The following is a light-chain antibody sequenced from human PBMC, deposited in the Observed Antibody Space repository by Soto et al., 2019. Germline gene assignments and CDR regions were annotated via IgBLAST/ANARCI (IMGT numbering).Light chain of an antibody. CDR2: WAS. J-gene: IGKJ2*01. Sequence: DIVMTQSPDSLAVSLGERATINCKSSQSVLYSSNNKNYLAWYQQRPGQPPKLLIYWASTRESGVPDRFSGSGSGTDFTLTIISLQAEDVAVYYCQKYESTPPTFGQGTKLEIK. CDR3: QKYESTPPT. CDR1: QSVLYSSNNKNY. V-gene: IGKV4-1*01.